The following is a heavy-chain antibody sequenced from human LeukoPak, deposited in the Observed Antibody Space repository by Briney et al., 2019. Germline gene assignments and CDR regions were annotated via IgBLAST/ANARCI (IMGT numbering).Heavy chain of an antibody. CDR1: GFTFSSYA. V-gene: IGHV3-23*01. CDR2: ISGSGGST. CDR3: AKSLTGVVPRTTGAFDI. J-gene: IGHJ3*02. Sequence: GGSLRLSCAASGFTFSSYAMSWVRQAPGKGLEWVSAISGSGGSTYYADSVKGRFTISRDNSKNTLYLQMNSLRAEDTAVYYCAKSLTGVVPRTTGAFDIWGQGTMVTVSS. D-gene: IGHD2-15*01.